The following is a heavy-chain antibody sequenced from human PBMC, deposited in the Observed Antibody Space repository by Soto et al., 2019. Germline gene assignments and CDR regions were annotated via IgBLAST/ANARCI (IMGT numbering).Heavy chain of an antibody. V-gene: IGHV1-2*02. CDR3: AVAGLPCAY. J-gene: IGHJ1*01. D-gene: IGHD6-19*01. CDR2: INPNSGDT. Sequence: QVQLVQSGAEVKKPGASVKVSCKTSGYTFTGYYIHWVRQAPGQGLEWMALINPNSGDTNYGHKLQGMVTLTSDTSINTVYMEVTSLRFADTAVYYCAVAGLPCAYWGQGTVGTVFS. CDR1: GYTFTGYY.